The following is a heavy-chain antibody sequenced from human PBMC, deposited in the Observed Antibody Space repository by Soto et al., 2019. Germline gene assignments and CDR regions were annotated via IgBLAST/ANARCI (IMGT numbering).Heavy chain of an antibody. Sequence: KTSETLSLTCAVYGGSFSGYYWSWIRQPPGKGLEWIGEINHSGSTNYNPSLKSRVTISVDTSKNQFSLKLSSVTAADTAVYYCARGLYYYVADYWGQGTLVTVSS. CDR3: ARGLYYYVADY. D-gene: IGHD3-10*02. CDR1: GGSFSGYY. CDR2: INHSGST. V-gene: IGHV4-34*01. J-gene: IGHJ4*02.